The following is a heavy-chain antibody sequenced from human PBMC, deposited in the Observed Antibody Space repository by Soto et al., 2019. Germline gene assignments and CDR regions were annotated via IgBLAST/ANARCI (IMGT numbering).Heavy chain of an antibody. D-gene: IGHD2-15*01. J-gene: IGHJ6*01. Sequence: QVQLVQSGDEVRKPGSSGKVSCKASGYIFVNYGSAWERQAPGQGLEWMGWIRPYSGNTHYASKVQGRLTITTDKSTSTAYMDLGSLTSDDTAVYFCAMVDNCFTPTPLDVRGQGTTVTVSS. CDR1: GYIFVNYG. CDR2: IRPYSGNT. V-gene: IGHV1-18*01. CDR3: AMVDNCFTPTPLDV.